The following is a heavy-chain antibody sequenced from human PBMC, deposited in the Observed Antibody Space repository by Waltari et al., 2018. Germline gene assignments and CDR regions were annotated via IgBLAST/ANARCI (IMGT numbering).Heavy chain of an antibody. V-gene: IGHV1-2*06. CDR3: ARVPQWYPFDY. D-gene: IGHD2-15*01. Sequence: QVQLVQSGAEVKKPGASVKVSCKASGYTFTGYYMHWVRQAPGQGLEWRGRINPNRGGTNYAQKFQGRVTMTRDTSISPAYMELSRLRSDDTAVYYCARVPQWYPFDYWGQGTLVTVSS. CDR2: INPNRGGT. J-gene: IGHJ4*02. CDR1: GYTFTGYY.